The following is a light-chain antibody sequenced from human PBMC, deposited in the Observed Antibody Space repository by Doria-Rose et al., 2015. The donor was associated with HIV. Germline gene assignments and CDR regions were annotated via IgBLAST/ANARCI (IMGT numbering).Light chain of an antibody. CDR3: QQYYDTPS. CDR2: WAS. J-gene: IGKJ3*01. V-gene: IGKV4-1*01. Sequence: DIRVTQSPESLGMSLGERATLNCKSNQSLLYTSKNYLAWYQQKPGQPPTLLIYWASTRQSWVPARFSGSGSGTDFSLTISNLEAEDVAVYYCQQYYDTPSFGPGTTVDIK. CDR1: QSLLYTSKNY.